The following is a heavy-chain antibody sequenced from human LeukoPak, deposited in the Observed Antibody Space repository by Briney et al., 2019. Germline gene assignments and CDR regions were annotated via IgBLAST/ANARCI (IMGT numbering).Heavy chain of an antibody. V-gene: IGHV4-59*01. D-gene: IGHD3-10*01. J-gene: IGHJ6*04. CDR3: ARDAASGTDV. Sequence: SETLSLTCSVSGGSISSYYWTWIRQPPGKGLEWIGYIYYSGSTNYNPSLKSRLTISIDTPKKQFSLKLSSVTAADTAVYYCARDAASGTDVWGKGPRSSSPQ. CDR2: IYYSGST. CDR1: GGSISSYY.